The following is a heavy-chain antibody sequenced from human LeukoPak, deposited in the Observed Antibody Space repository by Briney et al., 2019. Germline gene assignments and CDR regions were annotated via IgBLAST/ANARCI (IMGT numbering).Heavy chain of an antibody. CDR3: ARERRGNWFDP. CDR1: GFTFSSYG. CDR2: IWYDESNK. D-gene: IGHD1-1*01. J-gene: IGHJ5*02. V-gene: IGHV3-33*01. Sequence: GGSLRLSCAASGFTFSSYGMHWVRQAPGKGLEWVAVIWYDESNKYYADSVKGRFTISRDNSKNTLYLQMNSLRAEDTAVYYCARERRGNWFDPWGQGTLVTVSS.